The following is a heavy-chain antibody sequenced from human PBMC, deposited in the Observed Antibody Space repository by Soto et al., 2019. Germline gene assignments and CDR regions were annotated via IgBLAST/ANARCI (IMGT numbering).Heavy chain of an antibody. CDR2: ISYDGSNK. CDR3: AKEGGITLIAALDNSLDY. Sequence: GGSLRLSCGASGFTFRSYGMHWVRQAPGKGLEWVAVISYDGSNKYYADSVKGRFTISRDNSKNTLYLQMNSLRAEDTAVYYCAKEGGITLIAALDNSLDYWGQGT. J-gene: IGHJ4*02. CDR1: GFTFRSYG. D-gene: IGHD3-22*01. V-gene: IGHV3-30*18.